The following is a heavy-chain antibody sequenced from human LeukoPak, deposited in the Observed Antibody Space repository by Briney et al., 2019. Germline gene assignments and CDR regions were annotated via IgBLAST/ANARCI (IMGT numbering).Heavy chain of an antibody. J-gene: IGHJ6*02. CDR3: ARSGSYSSSSPPYYYGMDV. V-gene: IGHV4-34*01. CDR2: INHSGST. CDR1: GGSFSGYY. Sequence: SETLSLTCAVYGGSFSGYYWSWIRQPPGKGLEWIGEINHSGSTNYNPSLKSRVTISVDTSKNQFSLKLSSVTAADTAVYYCARSGSYSSSSPPYYYGMDVWGQGTTVTVSS. D-gene: IGHD6-6*01.